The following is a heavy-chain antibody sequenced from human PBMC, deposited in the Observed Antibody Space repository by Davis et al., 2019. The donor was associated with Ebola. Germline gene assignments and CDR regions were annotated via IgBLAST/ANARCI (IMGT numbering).Heavy chain of an antibody. V-gene: IGHV3-73*01. CDR2: IRSKANSYAT. J-gene: IGHJ4*02. D-gene: IGHD6-19*01. CDR3: TRGYSSGWYSDY. CDR1: GFTFSSYA. Sequence: GESLKISCAASGFTFSSYAMSWVRQAPGKGLEWVGRIRSKANSYATAYAASVKGRFTISRDDSKNTAYLQMNSLKTEDTAVYYCTRGYSSGWYSDYWGQGTLVTVSS.